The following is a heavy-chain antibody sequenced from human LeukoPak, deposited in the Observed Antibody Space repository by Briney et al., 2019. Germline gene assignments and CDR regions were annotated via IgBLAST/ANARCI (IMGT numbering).Heavy chain of an antibody. CDR1: GGSISSYY. V-gene: IGHV4-59*12. CDR3: ARGGYDFWSGYRRNWFDP. CDR2: IYYSGST. D-gene: IGHD3-3*01. J-gene: IGHJ5*02. Sequence: SETLSLTCTVSGGSISSYYWSWIRQPPGKGLEWIGYIYYSGSTNYNPSLKSRVTISVDTSKNQFSLKLSSVTAADTAVYYCARGGYDFWSGYRRNWFDPWGQGTLVTVSS.